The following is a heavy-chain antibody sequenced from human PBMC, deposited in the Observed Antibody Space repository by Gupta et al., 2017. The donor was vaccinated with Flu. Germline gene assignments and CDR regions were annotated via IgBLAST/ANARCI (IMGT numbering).Heavy chain of an antibody. Sequence: QLQLQESGPGLVKPSETLSLTCTVSGDFIGSSSHYWGWIRQPPGKGLEYIASISYSANTYYNPSLRSRVTISVDTSKNLFSLHLNSVTAADTAVYYCARLPDERYWGQGTLVTVSS. J-gene: IGHJ4*02. D-gene: IGHD1-1*01. V-gene: IGHV4-39*01. CDR2: ISYSANT. CDR3: ARLPDERY. CDR1: GDFIGSSSHY.